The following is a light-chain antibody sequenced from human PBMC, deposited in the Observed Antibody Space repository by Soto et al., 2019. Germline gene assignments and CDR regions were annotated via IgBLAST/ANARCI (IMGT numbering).Light chain of an antibody. CDR3: QQYNYCSPYT. Sequence: EILMTQSPAKLSVSPGERATISCRASQSVSSNFAWYQQKPGQGPRLLIYGASTRATSIPARFSGSGSGTEFSLTIISRQYADVAANYCQQYNYCSPYTFGQGTKVDIK. V-gene: IGKV3-15*01. J-gene: IGKJ2*01. CDR1: QSVSSN. CDR2: GAS.